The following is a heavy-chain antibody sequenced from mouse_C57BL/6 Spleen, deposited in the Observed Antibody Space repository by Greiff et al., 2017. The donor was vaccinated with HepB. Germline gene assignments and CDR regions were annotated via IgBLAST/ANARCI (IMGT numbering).Heavy chain of an antibody. D-gene: IGHD2-3*01. CDR2: IDPANGNT. CDR3: ARVDGPYYYAMDY. Sequence: VHVKQSVAELVRPGASVKLSCTASGFNIKNTYMHWVKQRPEQGLEWIGRIDPANGNTKYAPKFQGKATITADTSSNTAYLQLSSLTSEDTAIYYCARVDGPYYYAMDYWGQGTSVTVSS. CDR1: GFNIKNTY. V-gene: IGHV14-3*01. J-gene: IGHJ4*01.